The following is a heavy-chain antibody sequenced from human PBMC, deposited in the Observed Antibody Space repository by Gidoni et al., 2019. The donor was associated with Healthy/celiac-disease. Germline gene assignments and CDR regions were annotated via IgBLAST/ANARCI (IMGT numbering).Heavy chain of an antibody. J-gene: IGHJ4*02. Sequence: EVQLVETGGCLIQPGGSLILSCAASGFTVSSNYMSWVRQAPGKGLEWVSVIYSGGSTYYADSVKGRFTISRDNSKNTLYLQMNSLRAEDTAVYYCARVGRGYSYGAFDYWGQGTLVTVSS. V-gene: IGHV3-53*02. CDR2: IYSGGST. D-gene: IGHD5-18*01. CDR1: GFTVSSNY. CDR3: ARVGRGYSYGAFDY.